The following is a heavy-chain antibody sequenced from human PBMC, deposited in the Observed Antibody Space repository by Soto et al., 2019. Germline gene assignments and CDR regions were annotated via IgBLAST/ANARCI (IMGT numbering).Heavy chain of an antibody. Sequence: QLQLQESGPGLVKPSETLSLTCTVSGGSISSSSYYWGWIRQPPGKGLEWIGSIYYSGSTYYNPSLKCRVTISVDTSKNQFSLKLSSVTAADTAVYYCARRPIASSSWSFLYFQYWGQGTLVTVSS. J-gene: IGHJ1*01. CDR2: IYYSGST. CDR1: GGSISSSSYY. V-gene: IGHV4-39*01. D-gene: IGHD6-13*01. CDR3: ARRPIASSSWSFLYFQY.